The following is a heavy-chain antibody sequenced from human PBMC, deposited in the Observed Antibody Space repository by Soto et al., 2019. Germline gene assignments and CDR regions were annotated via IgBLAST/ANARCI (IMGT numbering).Heavy chain of an antibody. D-gene: IGHD6-6*01. CDR2: IYSGGST. CDR1: GFTVSSNY. V-gene: IGHV3-53*01. CDR3: AHKRYSSSWEH. Sequence: EVQLVESGGGLIQPGGSLRLSCAASGFTVSSNYMSWVRQAPGKGLEWVSVIYSGGSTYYAASVKGRFTISRDNSKNTLALQLNSRRAEDTAVYYCAHKRYSSSWEHWGQGTLVTVSS. J-gene: IGHJ1*01.